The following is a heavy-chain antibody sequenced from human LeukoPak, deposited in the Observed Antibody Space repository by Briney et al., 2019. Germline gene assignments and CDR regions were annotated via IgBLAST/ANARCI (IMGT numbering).Heavy chain of an antibody. J-gene: IGHJ3*02. CDR2: IFTSGSA. D-gene: IGHD2-2*01. V-gene: IGHV4-4*07. CDR1: GGSITNYY. CDR3: ARDNDQLPTEDAFDI. Sequence: NPSETLSLTCTGSGGSITNYYWNWIRQPAGKGLEWIGRIFTSGSANYNPSLESRVTMSVDTSKNQFSLNLTSVTAADTAVYYCARDNDQLPTEDAFDIWGQGTMVTVSS.